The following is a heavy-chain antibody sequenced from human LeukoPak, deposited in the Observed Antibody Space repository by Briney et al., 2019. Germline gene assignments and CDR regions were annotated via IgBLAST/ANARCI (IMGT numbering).Heavy chain of an antibody. J-gene: IGHJ3*02. D-gene: IGHD3-16*01. CDR2: INQDGSEK. V-gene: IGHV3-7*01. CDR3: TRDVREAYDI. Sequence: GGSLRPSCEASGFRFGGFWMNWVRQAPGKGPERVANINQDGSEKLYVDSVKGRFTISRDNAKSSLYLQMNSLRVEDTAVYYCTRDVREAYDIWGHGTMVTVSS. CDR1: GFRFGGFW.